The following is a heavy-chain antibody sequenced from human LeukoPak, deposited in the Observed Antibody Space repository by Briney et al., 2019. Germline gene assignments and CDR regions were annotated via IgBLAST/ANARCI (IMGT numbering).Heavy chain of an antibody. CDR1: GFTFSSYG. CDR2: ISYDGSNK. J-gene: IGHJ4*02. Sequence: GRSLRLSCAASGFTFSSYGMHSVRQAPGKGLEWVAVISYDGSNKYYADSVKGRFTISRDNSKNTLYLQMNSLRAEDTAVYYCAKDKLDYWGQGTLVTVSS. V-gene: IGHV3-30*18. CDR3: AKDKLDY.